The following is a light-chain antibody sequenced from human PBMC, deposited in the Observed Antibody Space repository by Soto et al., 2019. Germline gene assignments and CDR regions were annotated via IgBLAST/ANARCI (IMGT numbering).Light chain of an antibody. J-gene: IGKJ1*01. CDR3: QQSYSTPQT. CDR2: AAS. V-gene: IGKV1-39*01. Sequence: DIQMTQSPSSLSASVGDRVTITCQASQDISNYLNWYQQKPGKAPKLLIYAASSLQSGVPSRFSGSGSGTDFTLTISSLQPEDFATYYCQQSYSTPQTFGKGTKVDI. CDR1: QDISNY.